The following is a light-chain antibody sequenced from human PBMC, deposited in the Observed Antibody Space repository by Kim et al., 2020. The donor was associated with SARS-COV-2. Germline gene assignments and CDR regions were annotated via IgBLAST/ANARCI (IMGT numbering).Light chain of an antibody. Sequence: APGERAPHTCRASQRVSNRYLAWYQQKPGQAPRLLIYAATTRATGIPDRFSGSGSGTDFTLAISRLEPEDSAVYYCQQYDNLPRTFGQGTKVDIK. CDR3: QQYDNLPRT. J-gene: IGKJ1*01. CDR2: AAT. V-gene: IGKV3-20*01. CDR1: QRVSNRY.